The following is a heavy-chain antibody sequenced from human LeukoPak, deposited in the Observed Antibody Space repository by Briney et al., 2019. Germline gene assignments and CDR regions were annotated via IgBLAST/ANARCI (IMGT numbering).Heavy chain of an antibody. J-gene: IGHJ4*02. CDR3: RRHRYGYEVDY. CDR1: GFTFRSYA. CDR2: ISNSGVTP. D-gene: IGHD5-18*01. Sequence: PGRSLRLSCAASGFTFRSYAMSWVRQAPGKWLEWISGISNSGVTPYYADSVKGRFSISRDNSKNMVYLQMSSLRVDDTAIYYCRRHRYGYEVDYWGQGALVTVSS. V-gene: IGHV3-23*01.